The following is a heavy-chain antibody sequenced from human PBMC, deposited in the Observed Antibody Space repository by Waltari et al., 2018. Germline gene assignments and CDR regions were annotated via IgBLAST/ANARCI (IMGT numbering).Heavy chain of an antibody. D-gene: IGHD2-15*01. Sequence: QVQLQQWGAGLLKPSETLSLTCAVYGGSFSGYYWRWTRQPPGKGLEWIGEINHSGSTNYNPSLKSRVTISVDTSKNQFSLKLSSVTAADTAVYYCARGSGGHYYYYGMDVWGQGTTVTVSS. J-gene: IGHJ6*02. CDR3: ARGSGGHYYYYGMDV. CDR2: INHSGST. V-gene: IGHV4-34*01. CDR1: GGSFSGYY.